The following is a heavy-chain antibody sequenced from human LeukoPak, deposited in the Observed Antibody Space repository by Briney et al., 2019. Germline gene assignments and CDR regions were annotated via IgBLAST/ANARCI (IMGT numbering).Heavy chain of an antibody. CDR2: INHSGST. CDR3: ARRRAVAGTWYFDL. Sequence: PSETLSLTCAVYGGSFSAYYWSWIRQPPGKGLEWIGEINHSGSTNYNPSLKSRVTISVGTSKNQFSLKLSSVTAADTAVYYCARRRAVAGTWYFDLWGRGTLVTVSS. D-gene: IGHD6-19*01. CDR1: GGSFSAYY. J-gene: IGHJ2*01. V-gene: IGHV4-34*01.